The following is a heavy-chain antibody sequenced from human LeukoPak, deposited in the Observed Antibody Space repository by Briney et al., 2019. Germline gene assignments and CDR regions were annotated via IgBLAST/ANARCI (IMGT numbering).Heavy chain of an antibody. V-gene: IGHV3-23*01. CDR2: ISGSGGST. J-gene: IGHJ6*02. Sequence: GGSLRLSCAASGFTFSSYAMSWIRQAPGKGLEWVSAISGSGGSTYYADSVKGRFTISRDNSKDTLYLQMNSLRAEDTAVYYCAKPYRGFYYYYGMDVWGQGTTATVSS. CDR3: AKPYRGFYYYYGMDV. D-gene: IGHD3-10*01. CDR1: GFTFSSYA.